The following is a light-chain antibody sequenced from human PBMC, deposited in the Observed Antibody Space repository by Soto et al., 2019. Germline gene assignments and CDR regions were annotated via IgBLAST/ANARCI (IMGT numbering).Light chain of an antibody. CDR3: QQWVRWT. Sequence: EIVMTQSPATLSVSPGDRVTLSCRASQSVGTNVAWYQQRPGQAPRLLIYGASVRASGVPSRFSGSGSETEFTLTVTSLQAEDFASYYCQQWVRWTFGQGTRLEL. CDR1: QSVGTN. J-gene: IGKJ1*01. CDR2: GAS. V-gene: IGKV3-15*01.